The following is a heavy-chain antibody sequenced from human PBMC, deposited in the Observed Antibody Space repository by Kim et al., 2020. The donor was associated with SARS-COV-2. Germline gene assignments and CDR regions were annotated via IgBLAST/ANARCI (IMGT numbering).Heavy chain of an antibody. CDR3: AQDITSYGMDA. Sequence: GGSLRLSCAASGFTFSSYAMSWVSQAQGKGLEWVSAISGSGGSTYYADSVKGRFTISRDNSQNKLYLQMNSLRAEDTELDYCAQDITSYGMDAWDQGTT. J-gene: IGHJ6*02. CDR2: ISGSGGST. CDR1: GFTFSSYA. V-gene: IGHV3-23*01.